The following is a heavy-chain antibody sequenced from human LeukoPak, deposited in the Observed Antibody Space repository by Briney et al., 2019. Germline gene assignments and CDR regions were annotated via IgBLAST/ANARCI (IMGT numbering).Heavy chain of an antibody. V-gene: IGHV4-39*02. J-gene: IGHJ5*02. CDR3: VREGAVPGIDP. Sequence: SETLSLTCTVSGGSISSSNYYWGWIRQPPGKGLEWIGSIYYSGSTYYNPSLKSRVTISVDTSKNQFSLKLSSVTAADTAVYYCVREGAVPGIDPWGQGTLVTVSS. CDR2: IYYSGST. CDR1: GGSISSSNYY. D-gene: IGHD3-16*01.